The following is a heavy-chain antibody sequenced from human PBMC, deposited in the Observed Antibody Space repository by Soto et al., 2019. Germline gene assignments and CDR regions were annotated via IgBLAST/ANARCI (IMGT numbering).Heavy chain of an antibody. Sequence: QVQLQQWGAGLLKPSETLSLTCAVYGGSFSGYYWSWIRQPPGKGLEWIGEINHSGSTNYNPSLKSRVTISVDTSKNQFSLKLSSVTAADTAVYYCARDPVYYYYGMDVWGQGTMVTVSS. J-gene: IGHJ6*02. V-gene: IGHV4-34*01. CDR1: GGSFSGYY. CDR2: INHSGST. D-gene: IGHD2-21*01. CDR3: ARDPVYYYYGMDV.